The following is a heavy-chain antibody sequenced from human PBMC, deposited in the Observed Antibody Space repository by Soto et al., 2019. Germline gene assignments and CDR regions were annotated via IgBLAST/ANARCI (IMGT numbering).Heavy chain of an antibody. D-gene: IGHD6-19*01. CDR2: ISWNSGTI. CDR1: GFSFDDYA. V-gene: IGHV3-9*01. J-gene: IGHJ5*02. CDR3: AKGAYSSGWYGNCFDP. Sequence: DVQLVESGGGLVQPGRSLRLSCAASGFSFDDYAMHWVRQAPGKGLEWVSGISWNSGTIGYADSVKGRFTISRDNAKNSLYLQMNSLRPEDTALYYCAKGAYSSGWYGNCFDPWGQGTLVTVSS.